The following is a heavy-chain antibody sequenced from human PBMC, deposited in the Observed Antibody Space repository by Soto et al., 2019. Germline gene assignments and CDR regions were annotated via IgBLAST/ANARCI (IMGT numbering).Heavy chain of an antibody. CDR3: ARDPAIYSGKFDYGLDV. Sequence: SGWSLRLSCAVSVFTFISYEMNWVRQAPGKGLEWVSYIGTSGKTIYYADSVRGRFTISRDNAKNSLYLQMNSLRAEDTAVYFCARDPAIYSGKFDYGLDVWGRGTTVTVSS. CDR2: IGTSGKTI. D-gene: IGHD4-4*01. J-gene: IGHJ6*02. CDR1: VFTFISYE. V-gene: IGHV3-48*03.